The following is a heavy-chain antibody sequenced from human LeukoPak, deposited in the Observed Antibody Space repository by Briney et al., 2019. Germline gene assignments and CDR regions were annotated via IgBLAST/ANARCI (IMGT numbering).Heavy chain of an antibody. J-gene: IGHJ3*02. CDR2: IYYSGST. D-gene: IGHD3-3*01. CDR3: ARVGVGVTNAFDI. V-gene: IGHV4-59*01. Sequence: SETLSLTCTVSGGSIRSYYWSWIRQPPGKGPEWIGYIYYSGSTNYNPSLKSRVTISVDTSKNQFSLKLSSVTAADTAVYYCARVGVGVTNAFDIWGQGTMVTVSS. CDR1: GGSIRSYY.